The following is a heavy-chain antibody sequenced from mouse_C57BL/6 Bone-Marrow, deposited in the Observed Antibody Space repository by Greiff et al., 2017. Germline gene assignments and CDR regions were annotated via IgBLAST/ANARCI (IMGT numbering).Heavy chain of an antibody. Sequence: EVKLVESGGGLVQPGESLKLSCESNEYEFPSHDMSWVRKTPAKRLELVAAINSDGGSTYYPDTMERRFIISRDNTKKTLYLQMSSLRSEDTALYYCAIHSYYDYDAWYFDVGGTGTTVTVSS. CDR1: EYEFPSHD. D-gene: IGHD2-4*01. CDR3: AIHSYYDYDAWYFDV. V-gene: IGHV5-2*03. J-gene: IGHJ1*03. CDR2: INSDGGST.